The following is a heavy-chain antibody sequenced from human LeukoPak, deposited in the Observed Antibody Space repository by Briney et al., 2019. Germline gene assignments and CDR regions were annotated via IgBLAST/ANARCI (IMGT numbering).Heavy chain of an antibody. CDR2: INHSGST. V-gene: IGHV4-39*07. D-gene: IGHD3-22*01. J-gene: IGHJ5*02. CDR1: GGSISSSSYY. CDR3: ARRTKTYYYDSSGYSNWFDP. Sequence: SETLSLTCTVSGGSISSSSYYWGWIRQPPGKGLEWIGEINHSGSTNYNPSLKSRVTISVDTSKNQFSLKLSSVTAADTAVYYCARRTKTYYYDSSGYSNWFDPWGQGTLVTVSS.